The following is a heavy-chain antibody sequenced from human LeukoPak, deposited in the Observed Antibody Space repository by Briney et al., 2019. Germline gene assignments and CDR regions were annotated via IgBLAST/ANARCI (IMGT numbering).Heavy chain of an antibody. D-gene: IGHD2-8*02. J-gene: IGHJ4*02. CDR3: ARHGYYTGNYLAHFDY. V-gene: IGHV4-59*08. CDR1: SGSISSYY. CDR2: ISYSGHT. Sequence: PSETLSLTCTVPSGSISSYYWSWIRQPPGKGVECIAYISYSGHTNSNASLKSGVTISVDTSKNQISLKLSSVTAADTAVYYCARHGYYTGNYLAHFDYWGQGTLVTVSS.